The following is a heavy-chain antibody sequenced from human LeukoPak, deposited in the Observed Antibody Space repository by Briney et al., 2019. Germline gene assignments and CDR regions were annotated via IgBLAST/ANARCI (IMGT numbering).Heavy chain of an antibody. V-gene: IGHV4-59*08. CDR3: ARALKHYYESSGYYYDY. Sequence: SQTLSLTCTVSGGSISSYYWSWIRQPPGEGLEWIGYVYNSGSTNYNPSLKSRVTISVDTSKNQFFLKLRSVTAADTAVYYCARALKHYYESSGYYYDYWGQGTLVTVSS. CDR1: GGSISSYY. D-gene: IGHD3-22*01. J-gene: IGHJ4*02. CDR2: VYNSGST.